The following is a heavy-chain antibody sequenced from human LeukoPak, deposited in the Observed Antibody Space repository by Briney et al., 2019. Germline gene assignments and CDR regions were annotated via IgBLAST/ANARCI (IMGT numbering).Heavy chain of an antibody. CDR3: ATLGEYYDSSGYYYN. V-gene: IGHV4-34*08. D-gene: IGHD3-22*01. CDR1: GFTVSSNY. CDR2: INHSGST. Sequence: GSLRLSCAASGFTVSSNYMSWVRQPPGKGLEWIGEINHSGSTYYNPSLKSRVTISVDSSKNQFSLKLTSVTAADTAVYYCATLGEYYDSSGYYYNWGQGTLVTVSS. J-gene: IGHJ4*02.